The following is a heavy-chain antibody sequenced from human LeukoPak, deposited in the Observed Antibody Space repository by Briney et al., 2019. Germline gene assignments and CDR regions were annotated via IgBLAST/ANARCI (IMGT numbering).Heavy chain of an antibody. V-gene: IGHV4-61*02. Sequence: PSQTLSLTCTVSGGSISSGSYYWSWIRQPAGKGLEWIGRIYTSGRTNYSPSLKSRVTISIDTSKNQFSLKLSSVTAADTAVYYCAGGLYGGNSVFDYWGRGTLVTVSS. J-gene: IGHJ4*02. D-gene: IGHD4-23*01. CDR3: AGGLYGGNSVFDY. CDR1: GGSISSGSYY. CDR2: IYTSGRT.